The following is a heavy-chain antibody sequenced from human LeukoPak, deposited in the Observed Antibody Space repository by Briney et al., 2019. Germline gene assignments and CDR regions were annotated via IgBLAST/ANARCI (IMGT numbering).Heavy chain of an antibody. Sequence: SETLSLTCTVSGGSISNYYWSWIRQPPGKGLEWIGCVYDTGRSNYNPSLKSRVTISVDTSKNQFSLKLTSVTAADTAVYYCARDGGSFLLDLWGQGTLVTVAS. J-gene: IGHJ4*02. V-gene: IGHV4-59*01. CDR3: ARDGGSFLLDL. D-gene: IGHD1-26*01. CDR1: GGSISNYY. CDR2: VYDTGRS.